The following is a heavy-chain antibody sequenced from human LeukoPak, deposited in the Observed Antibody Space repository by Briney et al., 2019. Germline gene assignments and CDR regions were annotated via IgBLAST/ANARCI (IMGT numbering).Heavy chain of an antibody. V-gene: IGHV4-39*07. CDR1: GGSISSNSYY. CDR3: ARARIPVAGTRGWFDP. D-gene: IGHD6-19*01. CDR2: IYYSGST. J-gene: IGHJ5*02. Sequence: SETLSLTCTVSGGSISSNSYYWGWIRQPPGKGLEWIGSIYYSGSTNYNPSLKSRATISVDTSKNQFSLNLSSVTAADTALYYCARARIPVAGTRGWFDPWGQGTLVTVSS.